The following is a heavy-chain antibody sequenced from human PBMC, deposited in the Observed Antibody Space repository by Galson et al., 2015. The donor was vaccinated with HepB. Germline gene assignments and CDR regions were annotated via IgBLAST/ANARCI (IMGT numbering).Heavy chain of an antibody. CDR1: GFIFKTYW. Sequence: SLRLSCAASGFIFKTYWMGWVRQAPGKGLEWVANIKQDGSEKYYVDSVKGRFTISRDNAKNSLYLQMNSLRAEDTAVYYCARKGLGRLGYDYWGQGTLVTVSS. CDR3: ARKGLGRLGYDY. V-gene: IGHV3-7*01. J-gene: IGHJ4*02. D-gene: IGHD6-19*01. CDR2: IKQDGSEK.